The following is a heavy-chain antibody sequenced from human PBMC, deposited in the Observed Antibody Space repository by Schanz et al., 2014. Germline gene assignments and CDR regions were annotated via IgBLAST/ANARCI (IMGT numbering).Heavy chain of an antibody. CDR3: ARGPSQGYSYGHNIGAYYYGMHV. Sequence: QVQLVQSGAEVRKPGASVKVSCKASGYTFTDYGVIWVRQAPGQGLEWMGRIIPILGIAGYAQKFQGRVTITADKSTSTASRELSSLRSEDTAVYYCARGPSQGYSYGHNIGAYYYGMHVWGQGTTVTVSS. J-gene: IGHJ6*02. CDR2: IIPILGIA. V-gene: IGHV1-69*04. D-gene: IGHD5-18*01. CDR1: GYTFTDYG.